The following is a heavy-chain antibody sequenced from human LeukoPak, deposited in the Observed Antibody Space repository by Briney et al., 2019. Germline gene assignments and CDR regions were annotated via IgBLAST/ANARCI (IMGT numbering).Heavy chain of an antibody. D-gene: IGHD1-26*01. Sequence: GGSLRLSCAASGFTFSYYGMHWVRQAPGKGLEWVAFIRYDESKKFYGDSVKGRFTISRDNSKNTLYLQMNSLRTEDTAVYYCAKSHLPNAYSGAYYCDYWGQGTLVTVSS. J-gene: IGHJ4*02. V-gene: IGHV3-30*02. CDR2: IRYDESKK. CDR3: AKSHLPNAYSGAYYCDY. CDR1: GFTFSYYG.